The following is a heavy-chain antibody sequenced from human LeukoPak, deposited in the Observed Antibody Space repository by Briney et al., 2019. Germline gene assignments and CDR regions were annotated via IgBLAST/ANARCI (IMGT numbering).Heavy chain of an antibody. Sequence: SETLSLTCTVSGYSISSGYYWGWIRQPPGKGLEWIGSIYHSGSTYYNPSLKSRVTISVDTSKNQFSLKLSSVTAADTAVYYCARQGEIRSIFGSMDVWGKGTTVTVSS. CDR3: ARQGEIRSIFGSMDV. D-gene: IGHD3-3*01. CDR1: GYSISSGYY. V-gene: IGHV4-38-2*02. CDR2: IYHSGST. J-gene: IGHJ6*03.